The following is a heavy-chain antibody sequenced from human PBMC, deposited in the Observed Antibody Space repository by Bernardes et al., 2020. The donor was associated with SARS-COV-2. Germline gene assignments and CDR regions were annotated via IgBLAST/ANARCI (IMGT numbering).Heavy chain of an antibody. V-gene: IGHV5-51*01. CDR3: ARPEIYSGYEN. CDR2: IYPGDSDT. CDR1: GYRVTRHW. Sequence: GACLKISCEASGYRVTRHWIAWVRNMPGKGLEWMGTIYPGDSDTRYSPSFEGQVTISADKSISTAYLQWSSLKASDTAIYYCARPEIYSGYENWGQGTLVTVSS. D-gene: IGHD5-12*01. J-gene: IGHJ4*02.